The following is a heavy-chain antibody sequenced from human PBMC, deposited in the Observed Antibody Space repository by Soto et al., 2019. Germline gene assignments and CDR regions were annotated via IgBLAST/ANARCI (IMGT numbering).Heavy chain of an antibody. J-gene: IGHJ6*02. D-gene: IGHD3-9*01. V-gene: IGHV1-69*13. Sequence: SVKVSCKASGGTFSSYAISWVRQAPGQGLEWMGGIIPIFGTTNYAQKVQGRVTITADESTSTAYMELSSLRSEDTAVYYCARAQRNYDISTGYSPYYYYGMDVWGQGTTVTVSS. CDR2: IIPIFGTT. CDR1: GGTFSSYA. CDR3: ARAQRNYDISTGYSPYYYYGMDV.